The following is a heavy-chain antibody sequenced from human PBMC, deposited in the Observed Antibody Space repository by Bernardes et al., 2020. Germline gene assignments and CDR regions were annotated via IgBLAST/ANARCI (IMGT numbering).Heavy chain of an antibody. CDR1: GFSFSSSS. J-gene: IGHJ6*02. CDR3: ARLTGDAMDV. CDR2: ISSTGRTI. V-gene: IGHV3-48*01. Sequence: GGSLRLSCAASGFSFSSSSLNWVRQAPGQGLEWVSYISSTGRTIYSADAVKGRFTISRDNAKNVLYLQMNSLRAEDTAVYYCARLTGDAMDVWGQGTTVNVSS.